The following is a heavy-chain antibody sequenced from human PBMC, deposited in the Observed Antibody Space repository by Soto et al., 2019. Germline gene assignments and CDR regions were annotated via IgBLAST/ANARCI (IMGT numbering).Heavy chain of an antibody. CDR1: GGSISSSLYY. CDR3: TRLTYSSSSAPFDS. J-gene: IGHJ4*02. CDR2: VFHSGST. V-gene: IGHV4-39*01. Sequence: SETLSLTCGVSGGSISSSLYYWGYIRQAPGKGLEWIGSVFHSGSTYYNPSLKSRLTISVDTSRNQFSLRLASVTAADTAIYYCTRLTYSSSSAPFDSWGRGTLVTVSS. D-gene: IGHD5-18*01.